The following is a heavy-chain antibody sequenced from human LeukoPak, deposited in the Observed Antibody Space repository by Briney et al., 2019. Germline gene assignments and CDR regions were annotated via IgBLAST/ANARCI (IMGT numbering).Heavy chain of an antibody. CDR2: IYYSGST. D-gene: IGHD6-13*01. CDR1: GGSISSSSYY. V-gene: IGHV4-39*01. CDR3: ARRAAAGPLGYYYYYMDV. J-gene: IGHJ6*03. Sequence: PSETLSLTCTVSGGSISSSSYYWGWIRQPPGKGLEWIGSIYYSGSTYYNPSLKSRVTISVDTSKNQFSLKLSSVTAADTAVYYCARRAAAGPLGYYYYYMDVWGKGTTVTISS.